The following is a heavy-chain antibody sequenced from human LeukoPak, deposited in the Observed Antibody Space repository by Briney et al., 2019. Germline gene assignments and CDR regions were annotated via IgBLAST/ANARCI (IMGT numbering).Heavy chain of an antibody. V-gene: IGHV3-53*01. D-gene: IGHD6-13*01. CDR2: IYSGGST. J-gene: IGHJ3*02. CDR1: GFTVSSNY. CDR3: ARGYIAAAGGDAFDI. Sequence: GGSLRLSCAASGFTVSSNYMSWVRQAPGKGLEWVSVIYSGGSTYYADSVKGRFTISRDNSKNTLYLQMNSLRAEDTAVYYCARGYIAAAGGDAFDIWGQGTMVTVSS.